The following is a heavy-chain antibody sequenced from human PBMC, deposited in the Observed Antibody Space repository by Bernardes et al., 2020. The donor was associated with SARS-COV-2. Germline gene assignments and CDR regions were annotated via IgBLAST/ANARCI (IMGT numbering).Heavy chain of an antibody. Sequence: SEALSLTCSVSRGSVSFVSNYWTWLLQPPGKGLEWIGYIYYTGSINYNPSLKSRVTISVDTSKNQFSLKLTSVTAADTAVYYCVRGTGFCSVGSWGWIDPWGQGTLVSVSS. CDR3: VRGTGFCSVGSWGWIDP. D-gene: IGHD2-15*01. J-gene: IGHJ5*02. V-gene: IGHV4-61*01. CDR1: RGSVSFVSNY. CDR2: IYYTGSI.